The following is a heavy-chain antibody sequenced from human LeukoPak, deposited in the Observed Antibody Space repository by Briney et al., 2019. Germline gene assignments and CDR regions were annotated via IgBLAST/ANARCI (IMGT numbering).Heavy chain of an antibody. J-gene: IGHJ4*02. V-gene: IGHV3-30*18. Sequence: GALRLSCEASGFTFSSYGMHWVRQAPGKGLEWVAVVSADGSNKQYADSVKGRFTISRDNSKNTLYLQLNSLRTEDTAVYYCAKGGVSDSGSWYGDYFDYWGQGTLVTVSS. CDR1: GFTFSSYG. CDR2: VSADGSNK. CDR3: AKGGVSDSGSWYGDYFDY. D-gene: IGHD6-13*01.